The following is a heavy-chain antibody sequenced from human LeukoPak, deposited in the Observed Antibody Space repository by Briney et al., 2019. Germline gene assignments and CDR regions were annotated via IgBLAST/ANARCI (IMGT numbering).Heavy chain of an antibody. CDR3: ARSPPGTVLRFLEWFDRSDYYYYYMDV. J-gene: IGHJ6*03. D-gene: IGHD3-3*01. V-gene: IGHV1-18*01. Sequence: GASVKVSCKASGYTFTSYGISWVRQAPGQGLEWMGWISAYNGNTNYAQKLQGRVTMTTDTSTSTAYMELRSLRSDDTAVYYCARSPPGTVLRFLEWFDRSDYYYYYMDVWGKGTTVTVSS. CDR2: ISAYNGNT. CDR1: GYTFTSYG.